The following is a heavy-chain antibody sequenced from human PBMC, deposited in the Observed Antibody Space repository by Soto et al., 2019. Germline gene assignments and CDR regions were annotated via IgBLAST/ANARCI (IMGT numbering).Heavy chain of an antibody. J-gene: IGHJ5*02. CDR2: INAGNGNT. Sequence: ASVKVSWKDSGYTSTSYAMHWLCQAPGQRLEWMGWINAGNGNTKYSQKLRGRVTISRDTSASTAYMVLSSLISEDLAVYYCARVGPPAEPLGQGTLVTGSS. V-gene: IGHV1-3*01. D-gene: IGHD2-2*01. CDR3: ARVGPPAEP. CDR1: GYTSTSYA.